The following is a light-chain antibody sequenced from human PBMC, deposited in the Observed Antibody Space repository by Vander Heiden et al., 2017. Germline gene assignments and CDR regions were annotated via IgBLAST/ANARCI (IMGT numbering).Light chain of an antibody. CDR2: GAS. Sequence: EIVLTQSPGTLSLSPGDRATLSCRASQSVSSSYLAWYQQKPGQAPRLLIYGASSRATGVPDRFSGSGSGTDFTLTISRLEPEEFAVYYCQQYGSSPATFGQGTKVEIK. V-gene: IGKV3-20*01. CDR3: QQYGSSPAT. J-gene: IGKJ1*01. CDR1: QSVSSSY.